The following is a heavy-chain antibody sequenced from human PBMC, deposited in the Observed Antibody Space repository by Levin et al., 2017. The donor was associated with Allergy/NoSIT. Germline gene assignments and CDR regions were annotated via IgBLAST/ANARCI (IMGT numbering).Heavy chain of an antibody. Sequence: GGSLRLSCAASGFTFSNYAMAWVRQAPGKGLDWVSGISGSGGSTYYADSVKGRFTISRDNSDNTLYLQMNSLRAEDTAVYYCANREVTHYYYYYMDVWGKGTTVTVSS. CDR3: ANREVTHYYYYYMDV. V-gene: IGHV3-23*01. D-gene: IGHD2-21*02. CDR1: GFTFSNYA. CDR2: ISGSGGST. J-gene: IGHJ6*03.